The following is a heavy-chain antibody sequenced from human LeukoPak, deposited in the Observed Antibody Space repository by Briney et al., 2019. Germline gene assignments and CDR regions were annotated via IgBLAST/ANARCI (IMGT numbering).Heavy chain of an antibody. J-gene: IGHJ4*02. Sequence: SETLSLTCTVSGAPISGSSGYYWGWIRQPPGKGLEWISSINHSGRTHYNPFLKSRVSISADTSKNQFSLNLNSVTAADTAVYYCARQSVGTASIYYFAYWGQGILVTVSS. CDR3: ARQSVGTASIYYFAY. D-gene: IGHD1-26*01. CDR1: GAPISGSSGYY. CDR2: INHSGRT. V-gene: IGHV4-39*01.